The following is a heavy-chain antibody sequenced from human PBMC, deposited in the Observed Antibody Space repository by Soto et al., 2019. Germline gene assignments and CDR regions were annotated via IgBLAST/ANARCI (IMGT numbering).Heavy chain of an antibody. CDR3: SRYCISITCYPYGMDV. Sequence: ETLSLTCTVSGGSINSDTYYWGWIRQPPGKGLEWIGSIYYSGSTFYNASLKSRVTISVDTSKNQFSLKLKSVTAADTAVYYCSRYCISITCYPYGMDVWGQGTTVTVSS. J-gene: IGHJ6*02. CDR1: GGSINSDTYY. CDR2: IYYSGST. D-gene: IGHD2-2*01. V-gene: IGHV4-39*01.